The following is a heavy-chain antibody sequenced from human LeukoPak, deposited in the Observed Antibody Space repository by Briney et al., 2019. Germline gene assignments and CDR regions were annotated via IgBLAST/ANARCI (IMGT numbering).Heavy chain of an antibody. CDR1: GDSISRGSYY. CDR3: ARRGLGATGSDY. CDR2: IYSSGST. Sequence: KPSETLSLTCTVSGDSISRGSYYWDWIRQPPGKGLDWIGSIYSSGSTHYSPSLKSRVTISVETSSNQFSLKLSSVTAADMAVYYCARRGLGATGSDYWGQGTLVTVSS. V-gene: IGHV4-39*01. D-gene: IGHD1-26*01. J-gene: IGHJ4*02.